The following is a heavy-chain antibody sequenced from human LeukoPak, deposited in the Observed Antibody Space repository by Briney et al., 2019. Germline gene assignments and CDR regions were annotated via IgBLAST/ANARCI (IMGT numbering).Heavy chain of an antibody. J-gene: IGHJ1*01. CDR2: VYYTRST. V-gene: IGHV4-59*08. Sequence: SETLSLTCTVSGGSMNNYYWNWIRQTPGKGLEWLGYVYYTRSTSKYNPSLKSRVTISIDTSKNQYFLKLNSVTAADTAVYYCARHTQYYYDRSGYYPVEYFQHWGQGTLVTVSS. D-gene: IGHD3-22*01. CDR3: ARHTQYYYDRSGYYPVEYFQH. CDR1: GGSMNNYY.